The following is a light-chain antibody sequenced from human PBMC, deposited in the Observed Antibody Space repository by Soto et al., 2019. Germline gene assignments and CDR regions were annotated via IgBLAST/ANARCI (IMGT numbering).Light chain of an antibody. Sequence: ETVLTQSPATLSVSPGETATLSCTTSQGLNRNLAWYQQKLGQAPRVLIYGASTRAVGIPARFSGSGSGTEFILTISSLQSEDFAVYYCHEYNTWPWTFGQGTKVELK. V-gene: IGKV3-15*01. J-gene: IGKJ1*01. CDR3: HEYNTWPWT. CDR1: QGLNRN. CDR2: GAS.